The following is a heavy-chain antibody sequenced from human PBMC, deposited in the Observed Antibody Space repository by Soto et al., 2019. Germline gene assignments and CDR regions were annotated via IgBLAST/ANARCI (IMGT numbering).Heavy chain of an antibody. CDR3: ASGSGSYRLNYYNYMDV. D-gene: IGHD3-10*01. CDR1: GYTFTSYG. Sequence: ASVKVSCKASGYTFTSYGISWVRQAPGQGLEWMGWISAYNGNTNYAQKLQGRVTMTTDTSTSTAYMELRSLRSDDTAVYYCASGSGSYRLNYYNYMDVWGKGTTVTVSS. J-gene: IGHJ6*03. CDR2: ISAYNGNT. V-gene: IGHV1-18*01.